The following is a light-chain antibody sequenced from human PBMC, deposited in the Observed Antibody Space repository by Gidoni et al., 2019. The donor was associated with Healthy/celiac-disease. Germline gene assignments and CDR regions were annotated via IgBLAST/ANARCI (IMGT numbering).Light chain of an antibody. CDR2: GDS. CDR3: QSYDSSLSSSYV. V-gene: IGLV1-40*01. J-gene: IGLJ1*01. Sequence: HSVLTQPPSVSGAPRQRATIFCTGSSSNIGAGYDVHRYQKLTGKAPKLLIYGDSNQPSGVPDRFSGCKSDTSASLAITRLQAEDEADYYCQSYDSSLSSSYVFGTGTKVTVL. CDR1: SSNIGAGYD.